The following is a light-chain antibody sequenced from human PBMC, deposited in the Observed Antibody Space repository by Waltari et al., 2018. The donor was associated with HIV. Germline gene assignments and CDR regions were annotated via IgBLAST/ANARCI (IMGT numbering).Light chain of an antibody. J-gene: IGKJ4*01. CDR1: QSVSTY. Sequence: EIVLTQSPATLSLSPGESATLSCRASQSVSTYLAWYQQKPGQAPRLLIFDASNRATGVPARFSGIGSGTEFTLTIDSLEPEDFAVYYCQQRSNWPPLTFGGGTKVDIK. CDR2: DAS. CDR3: QQRSNWPPLT. V-gene: IGKV3-11*01.